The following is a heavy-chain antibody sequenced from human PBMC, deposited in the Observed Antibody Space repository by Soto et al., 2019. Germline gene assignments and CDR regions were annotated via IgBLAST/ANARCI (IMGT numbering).Heavy chain of an antibody. J-gene: IGHJ6*02. CDR1: GFTFSNAW. D-gene: IGHD2-15*01. V-gene: IGHV3-15*07. CDR3: SSGNSIYNYYGMDV. CDR2: IKRKTDGETT. Sequence: PGGSLRLSCAASGFTFSNAWMNWVRQAPGKGLEWVGRIKRKTDGETTDYAAPVKGRFTISRDDSKNTLYLQMNSLRTEDTALYYCSSGNSIYNYYGMDVWGQGTTVTVSS.